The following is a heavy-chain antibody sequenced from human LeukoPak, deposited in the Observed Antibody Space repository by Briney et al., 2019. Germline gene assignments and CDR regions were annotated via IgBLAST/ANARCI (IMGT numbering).Heavy chain of an antibody. J-gene: IGHJ4*02. CDR2: INHSENA. Sequence: SETLSLTCAVSGGSFSGYYWSWIRQPPGKGLEWIGEINHSENANYNPSLKSRVTMSVDTSKNQFSLKLTSVTAADTAVYYCARNSAYSSSSGVNCWGQGTLVTVSS. CDR1: GGSFSGYY. V-gene: IGHV4-34*01. CDR3: ARNSAYSSSSGVNC. D-gene: IGHD6-6*01.